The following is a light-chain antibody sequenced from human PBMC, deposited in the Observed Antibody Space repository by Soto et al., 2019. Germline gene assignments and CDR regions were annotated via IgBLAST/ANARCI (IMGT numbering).Light chain of an antibody. CDR3: QQFSSYPLT. CDR1: QSISDT. Sequence: EIEMTQTPASLSVSPQGRATLSCRASQSISDTLAWYQQKPGQAPRLLLYGASSRATGIPDRLSGSGSGMDFTLTISILEPEDFAVYYCQQFSSYPLTFGGGTKVDIK. CDR2: GAS. J-gene: IGKJ4*01. V-gene: IGKV3D-15*03.